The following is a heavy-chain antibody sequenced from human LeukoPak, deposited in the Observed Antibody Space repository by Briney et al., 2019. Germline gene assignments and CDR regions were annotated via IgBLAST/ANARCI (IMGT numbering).Heavy chain of an antibody. D-gene: IGHD6-13*01. CDR3: ASERAAGFLFNR. CDR1: GFTFSSYAM. Sequence: GSLRLSCAASGFTFSSYAMTWVRQPPGKGLEWIGEIYHSGSTNYNPSLKSRVTISVDKSKNQFSLKLSSVTAADTAVYYCASERAAGFLFNRWGQGTLVTVSS. V-gene: IGHV4-4*02. CDR2: IYHSGST. J-gene: IGHJ4*02.